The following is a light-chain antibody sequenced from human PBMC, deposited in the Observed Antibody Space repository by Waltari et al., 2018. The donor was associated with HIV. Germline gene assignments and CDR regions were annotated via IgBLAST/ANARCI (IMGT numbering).Light chain of an antibody. J-gene: IGLJ2*01. CDR3: TSYTTSTTVI. CDR1: SMDVGGYNY. CDR2: EVS. Sequence: QSALTQPASVSGSPGQSITISCTGHSMDVGGYNYVSWYQHHPGKVPKLMIYEVSNRPSGVSNRFSGSKSGNTASLTISGLQAEDEADYYCTSYTTSTTVIFGGGTKLTVL. V-gene: IGLV2-14*01.